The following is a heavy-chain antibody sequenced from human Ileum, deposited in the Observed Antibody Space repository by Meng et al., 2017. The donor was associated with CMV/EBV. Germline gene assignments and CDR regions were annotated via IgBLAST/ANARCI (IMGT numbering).Heavy chain of an antibody. J-gene: IGHJ4*02. CDR2: VRYDGSSK. CDR1: GFSFSSYG. CDR3: VVDRRTFFDY. D-gene: IGHD1-26*01. Sequence: GGSLRLSCAASGFSFSSYGMHWVRQAPGKGLEWVAFVRYDGSSKYYADSVKGRFTISRDNSKNTLYLQMNGLTTEDTAVYYCVVDRRTFFDYWGQGTLVTVSS. V-gene: IGHV3-30*02.